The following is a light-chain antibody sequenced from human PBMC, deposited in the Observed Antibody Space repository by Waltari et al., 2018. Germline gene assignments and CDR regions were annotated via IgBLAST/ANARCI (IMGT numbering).Light chain of an antibody. CDR2: YKSDSDK. CDR3: MIWRSGASE. V-gene: IGLV5-45*03. Sequence: QAVLTQPSSLSASPGASASLTCTLRSGVIVATPRIYWYQQKPGSPPQYLLRYKSDSDKQQGSGVPSRFSGSKDYSANAGILLISGLQSEDEADYYCMIWRSGASEFGGGTKLTVL. J-gene: IGLJ2*01. CDR1: SGVIVATPR.